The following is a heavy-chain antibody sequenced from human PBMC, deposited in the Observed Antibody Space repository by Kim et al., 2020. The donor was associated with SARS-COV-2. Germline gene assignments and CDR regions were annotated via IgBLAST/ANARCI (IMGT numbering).Heavy chain of an antibody. Sequence: GGSLRLSCAASGFTFSSYGMHWVRQAPGKGLEWVAVISYDGSNKYYADSVKGRFTISRDNSKNTLYLQMNSLRAEDTAVYYCAKDARMIPFGGVIRDYYY. CDR3: AKDARMIPFGGVIRDYYY. J-gene: IGHJ6*01. D-gene: IGHD3-16*01. CDR2: ISYDGSNK. CDR1: GFTFSSYG. V-gene: IGHV3-30*18.